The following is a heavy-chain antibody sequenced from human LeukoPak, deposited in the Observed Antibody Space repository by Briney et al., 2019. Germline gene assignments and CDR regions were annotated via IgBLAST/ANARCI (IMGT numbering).Heavy chain of an antibody. CDR2: IHTRGST. J-gene: IGHJ4*02. CDR1: GGSISSYY. V-gene: IGHV4-4*07. CDR3: ARDDEVAGRAYDH. D-gene: IGHD6-19*01. Sequence: SETLSLTCTVSGGSISSYYWSWIRPPAGKGLEWIGRIHTRGSTNYNPSLKSRVTMSVDTSKNQFSLKLSSVTAADTAVYYCARDDEVAGRAYDHWGQGTLVTVSS.